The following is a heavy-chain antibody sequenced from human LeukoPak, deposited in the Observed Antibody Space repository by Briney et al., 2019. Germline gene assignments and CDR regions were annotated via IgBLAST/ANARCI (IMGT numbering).Heavy chain of an antibody. J-gene: IGHJ4*02. CDR2: IFTSGST. V-gene: IGHV4-4*09. CDR1: GGSIKYNY. D-gene: IGHD3-10*01. Sequence: PSETLSLTCTVSGGSIKYNYWSWIRQPPGKGLEWIGYIFTSGSTNYNPSLKSRVTMSVDTSKNQFSLKLSSVTAADTAVYYCARDSDGSGRCDYWGQGTLVTVSS. CDR3: ARDSDGSGRCDY.